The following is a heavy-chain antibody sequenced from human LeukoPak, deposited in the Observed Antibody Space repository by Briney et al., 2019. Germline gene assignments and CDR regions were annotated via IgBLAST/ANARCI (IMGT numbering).Heavy chain of an antibody. V-gene: IGHV5-51*01. CDR2: IYPGDSYT. CDR3: ARQITAAGTRWFDP. D-gene: IGHD6-13*01. J-gene: IGHJ5*02. CDR1: GYSFTSYW. Sequence: GESLKTSCKGSGYSFTSYWIGWVRQMPGKGLEWVGIIYPGDSYTTYSPSFQGQVTISADKPISTAYLQWSSLKASDTAMYYCARQITAAGTRWFDPWGQGTLVTVSS.